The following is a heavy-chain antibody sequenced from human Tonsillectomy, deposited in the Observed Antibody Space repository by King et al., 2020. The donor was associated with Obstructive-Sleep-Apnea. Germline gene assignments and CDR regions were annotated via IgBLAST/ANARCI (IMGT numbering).Heavy chain of an antibody. V-gene: IGHV4-39*01. CDR3: AAHPRLISRDGYKEGY. D-gene: IGHD5-24*01. J-gene: IGHJ4*02. Sequence: LQLQESGPGLVKPSETLSLTCTVSGGSIKSGSYYWGWIRQPPGKGLEWIGNVYYGGSTYYNPSLWSRVTISVDTSKNQFSLRQSSVTAPDTAVYYCAAHPRLISRDGYKEGYWGQGALVTVSS. CDR1: GGSIKSGSYY. CDR2: VYYGGST.